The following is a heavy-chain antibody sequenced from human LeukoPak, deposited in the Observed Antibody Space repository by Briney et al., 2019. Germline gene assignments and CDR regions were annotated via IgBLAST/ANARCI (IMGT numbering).Heavy chain of an antibody. V-gene: IGHV4-39*01. J-gene: IGHJ5*02. CDR3: ARGAIYAKWTDP. CDR2: IHNSGNT. CDR1: GGSITSNSDY. Sequence: KASETLSLTCTVSGGSITSNSDYWNWIRQPPGMGLEWIGSIHNSGNTYYNPSLKSRVTISRDTSKSQFSLKLNSVTAADTAVYFCARGAIYAKWTDPWGQGTLVTISS. D-gene: IGHD4/OR15-4a*01.